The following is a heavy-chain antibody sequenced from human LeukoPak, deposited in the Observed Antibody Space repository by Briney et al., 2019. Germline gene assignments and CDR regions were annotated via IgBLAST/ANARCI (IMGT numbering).Heavy chain of an antibody. D-gene: IGHD3-10*01. J-gene: IGHJ4*02. Sequence: GGSLRLSCAASGFTFSNAWMSWVRQAPGKGLEWVGRIKSKTDGGTTDYAAPVKGRFTISRDDSKNTLYLQMNSLKTEDTAVCYCWPNHYYGSGSYYNAGGYWGQGTLVTVSS. CDR1: GFTFSNAW. CDR2: IKSKTDGGTT. V-gene: IGHV3-15*01. CDR3: WPNHYYGSGSYYNAGGY.